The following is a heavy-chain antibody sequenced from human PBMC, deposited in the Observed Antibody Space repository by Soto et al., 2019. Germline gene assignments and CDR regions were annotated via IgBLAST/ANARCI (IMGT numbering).Heavy chain of an antibody. Sequence: AASVKVSCKASGYSLTSYYMHWVRQAPGQGLEWMGIINPSGGSTSYAQKFQGRVTMTRDTSTSTVYMELSSLRSEDTAVYYCAQSVYGDFGDAFDIWGQGTMVTVSS. CDR1: GYSLTSYY. J-gene: IGHJ3*02. D-gene: IGHD4-17*01. CDR2: INPSGGST. V-gene: IGHV1-46*03. CDR3: AQSVYGDFGDAFDI.